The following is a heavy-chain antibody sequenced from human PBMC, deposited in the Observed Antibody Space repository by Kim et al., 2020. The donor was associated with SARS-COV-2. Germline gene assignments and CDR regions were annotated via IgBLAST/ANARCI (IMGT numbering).Heavy chain of an antibody. CDR1: GFTFDDYG. V-gene: IGHV3-20*01. D-gene: IGHD1-26*01. CDR2: INWNGGST. CDR3: ARSNSGSYYEDAFDI. Sequence: GGSLRLSCAASGFTFDDYGMSWVRQAPGKGLEWVSGINWNGGSTGYADSVKGRFTISRDNAKNSLYLQMNSLRAEDTALYHCARSNSGSYYEDAFDIWGQGTMVTVSS. J-gene: IGHJ3*02.